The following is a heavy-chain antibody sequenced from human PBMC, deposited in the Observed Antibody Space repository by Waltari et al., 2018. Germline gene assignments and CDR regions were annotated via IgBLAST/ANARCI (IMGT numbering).Heavy chain of an antibody. CDR1: GFTFSSYA. V-gene: IGHV3-23*01. D-gene: IGHD3-16*02. CDR3: ANGGLRLGELSLY. CDR2: ISGSGGST. J-gene: IGHJ4*02. Sequence: EVQLLESGGGLVQPGGSLRLSCAASGFTFSSYAMTWVRQAPGKGLEWVSAISGSGGSTYYADSVKGRFTISRDNSKNTLYLQMNSLRAEDTAVYYCANGGLRLGELSLYWGQGTLVTVSS.